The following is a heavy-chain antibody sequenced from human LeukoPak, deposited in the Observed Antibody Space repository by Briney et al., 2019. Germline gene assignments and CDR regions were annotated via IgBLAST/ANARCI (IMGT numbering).Heavy chain of an antibody. V-gene: IGHV3-73*01. Sequence: PGGSLKLSCAASGFTFSGSAMHWVRQASGKGLEWVGRIRSKANSYATAYAASVKGRFTISRDDSKNTAYLQMNGLKTEDTAVYYCTRQRRAYSYGYDYWGQGTLVTVSS. CDR3: TRQRRAYSYGYDY. D-gene: IGHD5-18*01. CDR1: GFTFSGSA. J-gene: IGHJ4*02. CDR2: IRSKANSYAT.